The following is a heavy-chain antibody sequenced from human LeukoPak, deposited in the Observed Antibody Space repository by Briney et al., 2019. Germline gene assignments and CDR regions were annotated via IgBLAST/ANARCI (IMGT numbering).Heavy chain of an antibody. CDR3: ARDGWDYYGSGSYYRY. V-gene: IGHV1-18*01. CDR1: GYTFTSYG. J-gene: IGHJ4*02. D-gene: IGHD3-10*01. CDR2: ISAYNGNT. Sequence: GASVKVSCKASGYTFTSYGISWVRQAPGQGLEWMGWISAYNGNTNYAQKLQGRVTMTTDTSTSTAYMELRSLRSDDTAVYYCARDGWDYYGSGSYYRYWGQGALVTVSS.